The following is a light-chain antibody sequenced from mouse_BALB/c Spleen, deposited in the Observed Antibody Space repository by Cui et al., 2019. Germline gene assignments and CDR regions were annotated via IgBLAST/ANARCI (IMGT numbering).Light chain of an antibody. CDR1: SSVSY. Sequence: QIVLTQPPALISSSPGVKFTMTCSASSSVSYMYWYQQKPRTSPKPWIYITSNLASGVPARFSGSGSGTFYSLTISSMEAEDAANYYCQQWSSNPFTFGSGTKLEIK. CDR3: QQWSSNPFT. CDR2: ITS. J-gene: IGKJ4*01. V-gene: IGKV4-68*01.